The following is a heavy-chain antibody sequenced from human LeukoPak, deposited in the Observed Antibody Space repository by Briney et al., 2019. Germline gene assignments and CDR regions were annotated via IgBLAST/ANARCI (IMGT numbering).Heavy chain of an antibody. D-gene: IGHD6-19*01. CDR3: ARVDSSSGWSYYYYYYMDV. CDR2: IYYSGST. CDR1: GGSISSSSYY. Sequence: MASETLSLTCTVSGGSISSSSYYWGWIRQPPGKGLEWIGSIYYSGSTYYNPSLKSRVTISVDTSKNQFSLKLSSVTAADTAVYYCARVDSSSGWSYYYYYYMDVWGKGTTVTVSS. V-gene: IGHV4-39*07. J-gene: IGHJ6*03.